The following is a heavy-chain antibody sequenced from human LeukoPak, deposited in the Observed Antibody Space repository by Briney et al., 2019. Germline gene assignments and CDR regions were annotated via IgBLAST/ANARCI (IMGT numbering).Heavy chain of an antibody. J-gene: IGHJ5*02. Sequence: SVQVSCKASGGTFSSYTISWVRQAPGQGLEWMGRIIPILGIANYAQKFQGRVTITADKSTSTAYMELSSLRSEDTAVYYCASGWYSSGWYRGYNWFDPWGQGTLVTVSS. CDR1: GGTFSSYT. D-gene: IGHD6-19*01. CDR2: IIPILGIA. CDR3: ASGWYSSGWYRGYNWFDP. V-gene: IGHV1-69*02.